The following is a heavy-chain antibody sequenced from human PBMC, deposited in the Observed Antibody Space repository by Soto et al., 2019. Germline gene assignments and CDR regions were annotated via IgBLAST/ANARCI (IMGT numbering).Heavy chain of an antibody. D-gene: IGHD4-17*01. Sequence: QVQLVQSGAEVKKPGASVKVSCKASGYTFTGYYMHWVQQAPGQGLEWMGWINPNSGGTNYAQKFQGWVTMTRDTSISTAYMELSRLRSDDTAVYYCARAGTTVTTRDAFDIWGQGTMVTVSS. V-gene: IGHV1-2*04. CDR3: ARAGTTVTTRDAFDI. CDR2: INPNSGGT. J-gene: IGHJ3*02. CDR1: GYTFTGYY.